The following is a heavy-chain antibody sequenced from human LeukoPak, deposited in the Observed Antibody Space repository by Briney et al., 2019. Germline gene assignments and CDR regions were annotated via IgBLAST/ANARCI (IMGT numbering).Heavy chain of an antibody. V-gene: IGHV1-18*01. D-gene: IGHD3-22*01. CDR1: GYTFTSYG. Sequence: ASVKVSCKSSGYTFTSYGISWVRQGPGQGLEGMGWISAYNGNVNYAQKLQGRVTMTTDTSTSTAYMELRSLRSDDTAVYYCARETTPRYDSSGYRPPLFDYWGQGTLVTVSS. CDR3: ARETTPRYDSSGYRPPLFDY. J-gene: IGHJ4*02. CDR2: ISAYNGNV.